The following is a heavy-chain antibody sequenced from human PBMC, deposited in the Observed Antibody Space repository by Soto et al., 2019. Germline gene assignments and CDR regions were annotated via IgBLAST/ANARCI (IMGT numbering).Heavy chain of an antibody. V-gene: IGHV4-34*01. CDR3: ARSAGRITMVRGAIKGDY. D-gene: IGHD3-10*01. Sequence: TSETLSLTCAVYGGSFSGYYWSWIRQPPGKGLEWIGEINHSGSTNYNPSLKSRVTISVDTSKNQFSLKLSSVTAADTAVYYCARSAGRITMVRGAIKGDYWGQGTLVTVSS. J-gene: IGHJ4*02. CDR2: INHSGST. CDR1: GGSFSGYY.